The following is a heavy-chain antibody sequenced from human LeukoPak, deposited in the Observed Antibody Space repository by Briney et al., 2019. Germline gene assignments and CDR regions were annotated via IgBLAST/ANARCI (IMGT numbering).Heavy chain of an antibody. Sequence: GGSLRLSCAASGFTFSSYGMHWVRQAPGKGLEWVAFIRYDGSNKYYADSMKGRFTISRDNANNSLYLQMNSLRAEDTAVYYCARDLMSPIDYWGQGTLVTVSS. V-gene: IGHV3-30*02. CDR2: IRYDGSNK. CDR3: ARDLMSPIDY. CDR1: GFTFSSYG. J-gene: IGHJ4*02.